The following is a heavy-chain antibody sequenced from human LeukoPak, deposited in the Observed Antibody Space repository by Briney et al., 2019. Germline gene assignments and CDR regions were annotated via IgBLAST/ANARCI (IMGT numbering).Heavy chain of an antibody. CDR2: INAGNGNT. CDR3: ARYWDGYPFDY. J-gene: IGHJ4*02. CDR1: GYTFTSYA. V-gene: IGHV1-3*03. D-gene: IGHD5-24*01. Sequence: ASVKVSCKASGYTFTSYAMHWVRQAPGQRLEWMGWINAGNGNTKYSQEFQGRVTITRDASASTAYMELSSLRSEDTAVYYCARYWDGYPFDYWGQGTLVTVSS.